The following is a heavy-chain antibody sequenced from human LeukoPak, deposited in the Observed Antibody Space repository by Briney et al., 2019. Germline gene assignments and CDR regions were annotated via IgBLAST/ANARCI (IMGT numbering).Heavy chain of an antibody. CDR3: ARDGEYSYASYYFDY. Sequence: ASVKVSCKASGYIFTSYYMHWVRQAPGQGLEWMGIIIPSGGNTKYAQRFQGRVTMTRDTSTSTVYMELSSLRSEDTAVYYCARDGEYSYASYYFDYWGQGSLVTVSS. CDR1: GYIFTSYY. V-gene: IGHV1-46*01. D-gene: IGHD5-18*01. CDR2: IIPSGGNT. J-gene: IGHJ4*02.